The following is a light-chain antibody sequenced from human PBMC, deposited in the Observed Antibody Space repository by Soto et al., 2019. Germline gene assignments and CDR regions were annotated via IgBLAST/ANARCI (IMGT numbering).Light chain of an antibody. Sequence: DIQMTQSPSTLSASVGDRFTITFRASRNIERWLAWYQQKPGKPPKLLILNASTLGSGVPSRFSGSGSGTEFTLTISGLQPDDFATYYCQHCDTSWPFGQGTKVDI. CDR2: NAS. V-gene: IGKV1-5*01. J-gene: IGKJ1*01. CDR1: RNIERW. CDR3: QHCDTSWP.